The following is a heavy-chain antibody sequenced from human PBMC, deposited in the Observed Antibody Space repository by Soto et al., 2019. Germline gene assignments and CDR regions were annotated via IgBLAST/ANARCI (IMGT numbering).Heavy chain of an antibody. CDR1: GGSFSGYY. V-gene: IGHV4-34*01. Sequence: SETLSLTCAVYGGSFSGYYWSWIRQPPGKGLEWVGEINHSGSTNYNPSLKSRVTISVDTSKNQFSLKLSSVTAADTAVFYCAGLYPYESSGYHINYWGQGALVTVSS. CDR2: INHSGST. CDR3: AGLYPYESSGYHINY. D-gene: IGHD3-22*01. J-gene: IGHJ4*02.